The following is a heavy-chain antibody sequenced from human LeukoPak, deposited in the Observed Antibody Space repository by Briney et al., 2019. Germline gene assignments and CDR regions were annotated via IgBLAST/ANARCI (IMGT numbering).Heavy chain of an antibody. CDR1: GGSISSGGYS. D-gene: IGHD3-22*01. Sequence: SQTLSLTCAVSGGSISSGGYSWSWIRQPPGKGLEWIGYIYYSGSTYYNPSLKSRVTISEDTSKNQFSLKLSSVTAADTAVYYCARGKYYYDSSDAFDIWGQGTMVTVSS. V-gene: IGHV4-30-4*07. CDR2: IYYSGST. CDR3: ARGKYYYDSSDAFDI. J-gene: IGHJ3*02.